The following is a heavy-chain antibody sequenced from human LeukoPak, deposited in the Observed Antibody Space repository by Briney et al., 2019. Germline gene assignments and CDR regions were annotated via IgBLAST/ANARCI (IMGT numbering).Heavy chain of an antibody. J-gene: IGHJ3*02. V-gene: IGHV3-33*06. CDR3: AKDRFRPSHPYYYDSSGYYFDAFDI. Sequence: GRSLRLSCAASGFTFSSYGMHWVRQAPGEGLEWVAVIWYDGSNKYYADSVKGRFTISRDNSKNTLYLQMNSLRAEDTAVYYCAKDRFRPSHPYYYDSSGYYFDAFDIWGQGTMVTVSS. CDR2: IWYDGSNK. CDR1: GFTFSSYG. D-gene: IGHD3-22*01.